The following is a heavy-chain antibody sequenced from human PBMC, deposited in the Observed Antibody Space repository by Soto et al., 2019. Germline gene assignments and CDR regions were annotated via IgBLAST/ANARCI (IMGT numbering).Heavy chain of an antibody. CDR3: ARAEEQQLVRNRYFQH. J-gene: IGHJ1*01. CDR2: IYYSGST. CDR1: GGSISSSY. V-gene: IGHV4-59*13. D-gene: IGHD6-13*01. Sequence: SETLSLTCTVSGGSISSSYCNWIWLRQGKGLEWIGYIYYSGSTNYNSSLKSRVTISVDTSKNQFSLKLSSVTAADTAVYYCARAEEQQLVRNRYFQHWGQGTLVTAPQ.